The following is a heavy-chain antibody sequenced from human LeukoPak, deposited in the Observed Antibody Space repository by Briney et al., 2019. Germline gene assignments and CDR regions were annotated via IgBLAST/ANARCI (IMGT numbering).Heavy chain of an antibody. V-gene: IGHV1-2*02. J-gene: IGHJ4*02. Sequence: ASVKVSCKASGYTFTGYYMHWVRQAPGQGLEWMGWINPNSGGTNYAQKFQGGVTVTRDTSISTAYMELSRLRSDDTAVYYCARDYGDYSNDYWGQGTLVTVSS. CDR1: GYTFTGYY. D-gene: IGHD4-17*01. CDR2: INPNSGGT. CDR3: ARDYGDYSNDY.